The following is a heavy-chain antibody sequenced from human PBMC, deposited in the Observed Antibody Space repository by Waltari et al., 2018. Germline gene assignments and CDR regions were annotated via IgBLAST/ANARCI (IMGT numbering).Heavy chain of an antibody. Sequence: QVQLQESGPGLVKPSETLSLTCAVSGYSISSGYYWGWIRQPPGKGLEWIGSIYHSGSTYYNPSLKSRVTISVDTSKNQFSLKLSSVTAADTAVYYCARVVYSDDCSGGSCPYYFDYWGQGTLVTVSS. V-gene: IGHV4-38-2*01. J-gene: IGHJ4*02. CDR3: ARVVYSDDCSGGSCPYYFDY. CDR1: GYSISSGYY. D-gene: IGHD2-15*01. CDR2: IYHSGST.